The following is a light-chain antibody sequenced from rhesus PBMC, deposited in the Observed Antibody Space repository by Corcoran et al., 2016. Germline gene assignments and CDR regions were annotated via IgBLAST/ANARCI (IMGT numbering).Light chain of an antibody. Sequence: QSALTQPPSVSKSLGQSVTISCTGTNSDIGSYYGVSWYQQYEGTAPRLLIYEVNKRPSGVSDRFSGAKSGNTASLTISGLKDEDEAHYYCCSYRFDNPNMFGSGTRLTVL. CDR2: EVN. V-gene: IGLV2-38*01. J-gene: IGLJ1*01. CDR3: CSYRFDNPNM. CDR1: NSDIGSYYG.